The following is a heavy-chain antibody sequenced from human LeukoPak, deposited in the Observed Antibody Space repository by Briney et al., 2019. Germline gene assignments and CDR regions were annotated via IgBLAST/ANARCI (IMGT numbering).Heavy chain of an antibody. CDR3: TTSIKRDYYYDSSLSYDY. V-gene: IGHV3-15*01. CDR2: IKSKTDGGTT. J-gene: IGHJ4*02. D-gene: IGHD3-22*01. CDR1: GFTFSNAW. Sequence: GGSLRLSCAASGFTFSNAWMSWVRQAPGKGLEWVGRIKSKTDGGTTNYAAPVKGRFTISRDDSKNTLYLQMNSLKTEDTAVYYCTTSIKRDYYYDSSLSYDYWGQGTMVTVSS.